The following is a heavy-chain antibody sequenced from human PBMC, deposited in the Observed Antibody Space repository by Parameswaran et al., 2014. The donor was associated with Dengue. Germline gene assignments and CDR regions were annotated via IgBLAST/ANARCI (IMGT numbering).Heavy chain of an antibody. V-gene: IGHV4-34*01. J-gene: IGHJ5*02. CDR3: ARGRRTIFGVVTRRVWFDP. CDR2: INHSGST. D-gene: IGHD3-3*01. Sequence: RWIRQPPGKGLEWIGEINHSGSTNYNPSLKSRVTISVDTSKNQFSLKLSSVTAADTAVYYCARGRRTIFGVVTRRVWFDPWGQGTLVTVSS.